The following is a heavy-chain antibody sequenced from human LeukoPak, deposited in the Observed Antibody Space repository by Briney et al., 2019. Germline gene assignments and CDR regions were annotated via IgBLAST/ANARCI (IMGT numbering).Heavy chain of an antibody. V-gene: IGHV4-59*01. CDR3: AELYGNNWYNGFDP. D-gene: IGHD6-13*01. J-gene: IGHJ5*02. CDR1: GGSFSGYY. Sequence: SETLSLTCAVYGGSFSGYYWSWIRQSPGKGLEWIGYIYYSGSTNYNPSLKSRVTISVDTSKNQFSLKLSSVTAADTAVYYCAELYGNNWYNGFDPWGQGTLVTVSS. CDR2: IYYSGST.